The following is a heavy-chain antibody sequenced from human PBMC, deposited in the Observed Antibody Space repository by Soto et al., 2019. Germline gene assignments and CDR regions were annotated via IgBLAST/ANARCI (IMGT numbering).Heavy chain of an antibody. CDR1: GGSISSSSYY. Sequence: PSETLSLTCTVSGGSISSSSYYWGWIRQPPGKGLEWIGSIYYSGSTYYNPSLKSRVTISVDTSKNQFSLKLSSVTAADTAVYYCLSSSWYGGGYYYMDVWGKGTTVTVSS. V-gene: IGHV4-39*01. CDR3: LSSSWYGGGYYYMDV. J-gene: IGHJ6*03. D-gene: IGHD6-13*01. CDR2: IYYSGST.